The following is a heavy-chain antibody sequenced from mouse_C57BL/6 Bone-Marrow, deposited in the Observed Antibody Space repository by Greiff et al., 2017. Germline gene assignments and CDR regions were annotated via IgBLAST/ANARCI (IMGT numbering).Heavy chain of an antibody. CDR1: GFTFSSYG. Sequence: EVKLVESGGDLVKPGGSLKLSCAASGFTFSSYGMSWVRQTPDKRLEWVATISSGGSYTYYPDSVKGRFTISRDNAKNTLYLQMSSLKSEDTAMXYCAGWYFDVWGTGTTVTVSS. CDR2: ISSGGSYT. J-gene: IGHJ1*03. CDR3: AGWYFDV. V-gene: IGHV5-6*01.